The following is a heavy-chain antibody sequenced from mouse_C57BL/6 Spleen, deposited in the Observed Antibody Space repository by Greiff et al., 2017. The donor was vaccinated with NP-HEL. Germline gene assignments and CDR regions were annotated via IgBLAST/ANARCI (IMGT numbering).Heavy chain of an antibody. V-gene: IGHV5-16*01. CDR1: GFTFSDYY. CDR3: ARRPYGTPWYFDV. D-gene: IGHD1-1*01. Sequence: EVMLVESEGGLVQPGSSMKLSCTASGFTFSDYYMAWVRQVPEKGLEWVANINYDGSSTYYLDSLKSRFIISRDNAKNILYLQMSSLKSEDTATYYCARRPYGTPWYFDVWGTGTTVTVSS. CDR2: INYDGSST. J-gene: IGHJ1*03.